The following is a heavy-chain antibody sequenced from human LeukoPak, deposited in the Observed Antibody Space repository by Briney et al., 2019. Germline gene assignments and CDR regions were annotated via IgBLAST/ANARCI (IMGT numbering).Heavy chain of an antibody. Sequence: GGSLRLSCAASGFTFSSYWMSWVRQAPGKGLEWVANIKQDGSEKYYVDSVKGRFTISRDNAKNTLYLQMNSLRAEDTAVYYCARAYYGSGSIGGFDPWGQGTLVTVSS. CDR2: IKQDGSEK. CDR1: GFTFSSYW. J-gene: IGHJ5*02. V-gene: IGHV3-7*01. D-gene: IGHD3-10*01. CDR3: ARAYYGSGSIGGFDP.